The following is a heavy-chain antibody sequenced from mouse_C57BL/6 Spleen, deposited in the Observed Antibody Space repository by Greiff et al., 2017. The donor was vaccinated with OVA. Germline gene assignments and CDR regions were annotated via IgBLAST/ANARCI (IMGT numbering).Heavy chain of an antibody. CDR1: GYTFTSYW. Sequence: QVQLQQPGAELVKPGASVKLSCKASGYTFTSYWMHWVKQRPGQGLEWIGMIHPNRGSTNYNEKFKSKATLTVDKSSSTAYMQLSSLTSEDSAVYYGAREGTVVARGYYFDYWGQGTTLTVSS. D-gene: IGHD1-1*01. J-gene: IGHJ2*01. V-gene: IGHV1-64*01. CDR2: IHPNRGST. CDR3: AREGTVVARGYYFDY.